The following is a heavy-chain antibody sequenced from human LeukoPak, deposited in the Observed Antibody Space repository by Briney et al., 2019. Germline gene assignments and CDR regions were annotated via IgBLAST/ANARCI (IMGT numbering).Heavy chain of an antibody. J-gene: IGHJ4*02. D-gene: IGHD3-22*01. CDR1: GFTFSSYE. CDR2: ISSSGSTI. V-gene: IGHV3-48*03. CDR3: ARDESDSSGCFDY. Sequence: GGSLRLSCAASGFTFSSYEMNWVRQAPGKGLEWVSYISSSGSTIYYADSVEGRFTISRDNAKNSLYLQMNSLRAEDTAVYYCARDESDSSGCFDYWGQGTLVTVSS.